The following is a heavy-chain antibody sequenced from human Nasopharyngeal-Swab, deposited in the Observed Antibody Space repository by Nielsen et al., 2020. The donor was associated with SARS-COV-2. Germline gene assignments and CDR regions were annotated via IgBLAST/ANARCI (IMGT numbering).Heavy chain of an antibody. Sequence: GGSLRLSCEASGFTFSSYDMHWVRQVRQAPGKGLEWVAVISYDGRNKYYADSVKGRFTISRDNSKNTLYLQMNSLRVEDTAVYYCAKPRDSSGYRDAFDIWGQGTMVTVSS. D-gene: IGHD3-22*01. CDR3: AKPRDSSGYRDAFDI. CDR1: GFTFSSYD. J-gene: IGHJ3*02. V-gene: IGHV3-30*18. CDR2: ISYDGRNK.